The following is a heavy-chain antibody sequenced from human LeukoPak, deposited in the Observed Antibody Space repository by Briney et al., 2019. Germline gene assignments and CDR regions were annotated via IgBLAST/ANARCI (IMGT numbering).Heavy chain of an antibody. J-gene: IGHJ4*02. CDR2: IYYSGST. D-gene: IGHD5-24*01. CDR3: ARVSGAGYNSRGYFDY. V-gene: IGHV4-59*01. Sequence: PSETLSLTCTVSGDSISGFYWSWIRQPPGKGLEWIGYIYYSGSTNYNPSLKSRVTISVDTSKNQFSLKLGSVTAADTAVYYCARVSGAGYNSRGYFDYWGQGTLVTVSS. CDR1: GDSISGFY.